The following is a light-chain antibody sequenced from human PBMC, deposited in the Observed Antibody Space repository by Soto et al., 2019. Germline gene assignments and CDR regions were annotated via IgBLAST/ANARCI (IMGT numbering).Light chain of an antibody. J-gene: IGKJ1*01. CDR1: QSVSNN. Sequence: EILMTQSPATLSVSPGNRATLSCRASQSVSNNLAWYQQRPGQAPRLLIYGASTRATGIPARFSGSGSGTEFTITISSLQSEDFAVYYCQQYNDWPPWTFGQGTKVEIK. CDR2: GAS. V-gene: IGKV3-15*01. CDR3: QQYNDWPPWT.